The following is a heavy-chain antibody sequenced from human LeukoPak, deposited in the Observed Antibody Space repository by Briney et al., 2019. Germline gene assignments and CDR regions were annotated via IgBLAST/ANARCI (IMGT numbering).Heavy chain of an antibody. V-gene: IGHV4-38-2*02. CDR3: ARGSGYYYVDFDY. CDR1: GYSISSGYY. CDR2: IYYSGST. Sequence: PSETLSLTCTVSGYSISSGYYWGWIRQPPGKGLEWIGSIYYSGSTYYNPSLKSRVSISVDTSKNQFSLKLSSVTAADTALYYCARGSGYYYVDFDYWGQGTLVTASS. J-gene: IGHJ4*02. D-gene: IGHD3-22*01.